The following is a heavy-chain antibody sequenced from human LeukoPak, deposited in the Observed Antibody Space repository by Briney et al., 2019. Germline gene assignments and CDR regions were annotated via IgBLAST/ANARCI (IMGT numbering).Heavy chain of an antibody. J-gene: IGHJ5*02. D-gene: IGHD6-13*01. CDR1: GFTFSSYS. CDR3: ARAGYSSQYNWFDP. Sequence: GGSLRLSCAASGFTFSSYSMNWVRQAPGKGLEWVSSISSSSSYIYYADSVKGRFTISRDNAKNSLYLQMNSLRAEDTAVYYCARAGYSSQYNWFDPWGQGTLVTVSS. V-gene: IGHV3-21*01. CDR2: ISSSSSYI.